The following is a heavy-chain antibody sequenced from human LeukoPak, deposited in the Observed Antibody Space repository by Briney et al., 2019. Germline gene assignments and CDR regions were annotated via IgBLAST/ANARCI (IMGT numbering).Heavy chain of an antibody. CDR2: ISSSSSYI. CDR1: GFTFSSYS. J-gene: IGHJ3*02. CDR3: ARDEWGDAFDI. Sequence: GGSLRLSCAASGFTFSSYSMNWVRQAPGKGLEWVSSISSSSSYIHSADSVRDRFTISRDNAKNSLFLQMNSLRAEDTAVYYCARDEWGDAFDIWGQGTVVTVFS. D-gene: IGHD1-26*01. V-gene: IGHV3-21*01.